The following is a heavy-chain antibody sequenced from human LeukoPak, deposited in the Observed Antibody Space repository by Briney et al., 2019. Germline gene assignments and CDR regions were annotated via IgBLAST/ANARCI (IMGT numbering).Heavy chain of an antibody. CDR3: ARAYSPDGDYWFDP. CDR1: GYTFTGYY. V-gene: IGHV1-2*02. J-gene: IGHJ5*02. Sequence: ASVKVSCKASGYTFTGYYMHWVRQAPGQGLEWIGWINPNSGGTNYAQKFQGRVTMTRDTSISTAYMELSRLRSDDTAVYYCARAYSPDGDYWFDPWGQGTLVTVSS. CDR2: INPNSGGT. D-gene: IGHD4-17*01.